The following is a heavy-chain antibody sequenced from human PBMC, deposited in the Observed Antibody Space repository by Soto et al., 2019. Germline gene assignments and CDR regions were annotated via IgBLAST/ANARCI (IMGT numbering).Heavy chain of an antibody. CDR2: IYYSGST. CDR1: GGSIRSYY. D-gene: IGHD2-21*01. J-gene: IGHJ4*02. V-gene: IGHV4-59*07. Sequence: KPSDTLSLTCTVSGGSIRSYYWSWLRQPPGKGLEWIGYIYYSGSTNYNPSLKSRVTISVDTSKNQFSLKLSSVTAADTAVYYCARSPFRNYFDYWGQGTLVTVSS. CDR3: ARSPFRNYFDY.